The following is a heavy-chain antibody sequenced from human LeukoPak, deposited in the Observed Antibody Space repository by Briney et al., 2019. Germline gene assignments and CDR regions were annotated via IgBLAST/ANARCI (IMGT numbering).Heavy chain of an antibody. D-gene: IGHD3-16*01. Sequence: ASVTVSCKASGGTFSSYAISWVRQAPGQGLEWMGRIIPILGIANYAQKFQGSVTITADKSTSTAYMELSSLRSEDTAVYYCARGGGLNWYFDLWGRGTLVTVSS. CDR3: ARGGGLNWYFDL. V-gene: IGHV1-69*04. J-gene: IGHJ2*01. CDR1: GGTFSSYA. CDR2: IIPILGIA.